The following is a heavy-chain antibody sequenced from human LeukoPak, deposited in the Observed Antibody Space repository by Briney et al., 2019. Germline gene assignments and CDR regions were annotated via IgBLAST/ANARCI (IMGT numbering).Heavy chain of an antibody. CDR3: ARFSYWSSTSCYTGGRKRNDY. V-gene: IGHV1-8*03. Sequence: ASVKVSCKASGYTFTSYDINWVRQATGQGLEWMGWMNPNSGNTGYAQKFQGRVTITRNTSISTAYMELSSLRSEDTAVYYCARFSYWSSTSCYTGGRKRNDYWGQGTLVTVSS. CDR2: MNPNSGNT. CDR1: GYTFTSYD. D-gene: IGHD2-2*02. J-gene: IGHJ4*02.